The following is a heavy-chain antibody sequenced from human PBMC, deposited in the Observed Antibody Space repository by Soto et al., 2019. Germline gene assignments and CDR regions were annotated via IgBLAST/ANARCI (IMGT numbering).Heavy chain of an antibody. CDR3: TTVLHCAFRSRYIFWGGTSCGDV. CDR2: IKSKTDGGTT. J-gene: IGHJ6*02. V-gene: IGHV3-15*01. CDR1: GFTFSNAW. D-gene: IGHD3-3*01. Sequence: GGSLRLSCAASGFTFSNAWMSWVRQAPGKGLEWVGRIKSKTDGGTTDYAAPVKGRFTISRDDSKNTLYLQMNSLKTEDTAVYYCTTVLHCAFRSRYIFWGGTSCGDVWGQGTTVTVSS.